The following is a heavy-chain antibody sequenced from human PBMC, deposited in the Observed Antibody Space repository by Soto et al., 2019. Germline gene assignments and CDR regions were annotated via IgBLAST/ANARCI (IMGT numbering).Heavy chain of an antibody. CDR1: GGSISSGGYY. J-gene: IGHJ6*02. V-gene: IGHV4-31*03. CDR2: IYYSWST. Sequence: QVQLQESGPGLVKPSQTLSLTCTVSGGSISSGGYYWSWIRQHPGKGLEWIGYIYYSWSTYYNPSLKSRVTISVDTSKNQFSLKLSSVTAADTAVYYCARDRITMVRGVLYGMDVWGQGTTVTVSS. D-gene: IGHD3-10*01. CDR3: ARDRITMVRGVLYGMDV.